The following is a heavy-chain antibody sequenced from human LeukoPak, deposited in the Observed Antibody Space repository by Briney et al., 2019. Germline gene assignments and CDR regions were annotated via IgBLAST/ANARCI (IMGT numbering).Heavy chain of an antibody. D-gene: IGHD6-19*01. CDR1: GFTFDDYA. Sequence: PGGSLRLSCAASGFTFDDYAMHWVRQAPGKGLEWVSGISWNSGSIGYADSVKGRFTISRDNAKNSLYLQMNSLRAEDTALYYCAKDHRGVAVAGRGFDYWGQGTLVTVSS. V-gene: IGHV3-9*01. J-gene: IGHJ4*02. CDR3: AKDHRGVAVAGRGFDY. CDR2: ISWNSGSI.